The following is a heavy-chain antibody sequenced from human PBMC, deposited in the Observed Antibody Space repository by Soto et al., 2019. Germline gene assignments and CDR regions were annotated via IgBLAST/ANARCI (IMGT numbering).Heavy chain of an antibody. CDR1: GGSISSSNW. CDR2: IYHSGST. D-gene: IGHD3-22*01. V-gene: IGHV4-4*02. J-gene: IGHJ4*02. Sequence: QVQLQESGPGLVKPSGTLSLTCAVSGGSISSSNWWSWVRQPPGKGLEWIGEIYHSGSTKYNPSLKRRVNISVDKSNNQFSLKLSSVTAADTAVYYCARAHDSSGYAHYWGQGTLVTVSS. CDR3: ARAHDSSGYAHY.